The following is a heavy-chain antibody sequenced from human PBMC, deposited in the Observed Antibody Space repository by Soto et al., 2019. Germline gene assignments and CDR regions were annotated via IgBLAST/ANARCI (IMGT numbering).Heavy chain of an antibody. J-gene: IGHJ4*02. Sequence: EVLLLDSGGGLVQPGGSLRLSCAASGFTFNTFAMTWVRQAPGKGLEWVSALSGSGSLSYYADSVKGRFTISRDNSKNTMYPQMNNLRVDETAVYFCARDRGGALDSWGQGTLVTVSS. D-gene: IGHD2-15*01. CDR3: ARDRGGALDS. V-gene: IGHV3-23*01. CDR2: LSGSGSLS. CDR1: GFTFNTFA.